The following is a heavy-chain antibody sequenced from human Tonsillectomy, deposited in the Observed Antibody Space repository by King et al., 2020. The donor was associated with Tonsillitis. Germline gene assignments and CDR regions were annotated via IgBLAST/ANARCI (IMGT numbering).Heavy chain of an antibody. Sequence: VQLVESGGGVVQPGRSLRLSCAASGFTFSSYVMHWVRQAPGKGLEWVAVIWYNGSNKYYADSVKGRFTISRDNSKNTLYLQMNSLRAEDTAVYYCARDGVSYYYMDVWGKGTTVTVSS. CDR2: IWYNGSNK. D-gene: IGHD3-16*01. V-gene: IGHV3-33*08. CDR1: GFTFSSYV. CDR3: ARDGVSYYYMDV. J-gene: IGHJ6*03.